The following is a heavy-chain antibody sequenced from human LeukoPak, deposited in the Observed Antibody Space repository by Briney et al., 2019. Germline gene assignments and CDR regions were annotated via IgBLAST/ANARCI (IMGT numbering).Heavy chain of an antibody. CDR2: ISYSGNT. CDR1: GGSIISSDYH. J-gene: IGHJ3*02. CDR3: ARRCCSGPAKRVFDI. D-gene: IGHD2-15*01. V-gene: IGHV4-39*01. Sequence: SETLSLTCTVSGGSIISSDYHWGWVRQPPGTGLEWIGTISYSGNTDYNPSLRSRVIISVDTSNNQFSLRLGSVTAADTAVYHCARRCCSGPAKRVFDIWGQGTMVTVSS.